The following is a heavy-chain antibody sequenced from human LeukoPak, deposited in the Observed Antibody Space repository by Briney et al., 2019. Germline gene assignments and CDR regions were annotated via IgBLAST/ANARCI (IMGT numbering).Heavy chain of an antibody. CDR1: GYTFTSYG. CDR3: ATDGVVVITTAWFDP. J-gene: IGHJ5*02. Sequence: ASVKVSCKASGYTFTSYGISWVRQAPGQGLEWMGWISAYNGNTNYAQKLQGRVTMTTETSTRTAYMELRSLRSDDTAVYYCATDGVVVITTAWFDPWGQGTLVTVSS. D-gene: IGHD3-22*01. V-gene: IGHV1-18*01. CDR2: ISAYNGNT.